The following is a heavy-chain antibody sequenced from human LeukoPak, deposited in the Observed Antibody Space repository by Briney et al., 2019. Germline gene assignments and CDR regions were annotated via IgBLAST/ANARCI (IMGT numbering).Heavy chain of an antibody. D-gene: IGHD1-26*01. CDR3: AKGGKWDVTPFDY. V-gene: IGHV3-23*01. CDR1: GFTFSSYA. Sequence: GGSLRLSCAASGFTFSSYAMNWVRQAPGKGLEWVSGISASSSIYYADSVKGRFTISRDNSKNTLYLQVNSLRADDTAVYYCAKGGKWDVTPFDYWGQGTLVTVSS. CDR2: ISASSSI. J-gene: IGHJ4*02.